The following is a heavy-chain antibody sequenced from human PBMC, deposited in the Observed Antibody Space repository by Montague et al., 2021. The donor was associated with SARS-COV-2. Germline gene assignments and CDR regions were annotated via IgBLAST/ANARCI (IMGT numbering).Heavy chain of an antibody. CDR1: EFSLSTSGMC. D-gene: IGHD6-19*01. V-gene: IGHV2-70*11. CDR3: AREYSSGVYFDD. Sequence: PVLVKPTQTLTLTCTFSEFSLSTSGMCVSWIRQPPGKALEWLARLDWDDDKYYSTSLKTRLTISKDTSKNQVVLTMTNMDPVDTATYYCAREYSSGVYFDDWGQGTLVTVSS. CDR2: LDWDDDK. J-gene: IGHJ4*02.